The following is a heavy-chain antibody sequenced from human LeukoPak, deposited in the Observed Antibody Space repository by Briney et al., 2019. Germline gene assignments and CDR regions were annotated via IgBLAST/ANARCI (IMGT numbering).Heavy chain of an antibody. Sequence: SGPTLVKPTQTLTLTCTFSGFSLSTSGVGVGWIRQPPGKALEWLALIYWDDDKRYSPSLKSRLTITKDTSKNQEVLTMTNMDPVDTATYYCAHRRHSSGHGDFQHWGQGTLVTVSS. J-gene: IGHJ1*01. CDR1: GFSLSTSGVG. V-gene: IGHV2-5*02. CDR2: IYWDDDK. D-gene: IGHD3-22*01. CDR3: AHRRHSSGHGDFQH.